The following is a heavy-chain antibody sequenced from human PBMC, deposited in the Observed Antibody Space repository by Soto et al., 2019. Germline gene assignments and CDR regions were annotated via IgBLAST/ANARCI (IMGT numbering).Heavy chain of an antibody. CDR3: ASSLRGLEYYDSSGHYPLDY. J-gene: IGHJ4*02. D-gene: IGHD3-22*01. V-gene: IGHV1-2*04. Sequence: QVQLVQSGAEVKKPGASVKVSCKASGYTFTGYSMHWVRQAPGQGLEWMGWINPNSGGTNYAQKCQGWVTMTRDTSISTAYMELSRLRSDDTAVYYCASSLRGLEYYDSSGHYPLDYWGQGTLVTVSS. CDR1: GYTFTGYS. CDR2: INPNSGGT.